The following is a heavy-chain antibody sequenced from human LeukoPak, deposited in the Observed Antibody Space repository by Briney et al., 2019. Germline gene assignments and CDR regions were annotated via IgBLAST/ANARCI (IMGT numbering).Heavy chain of an antibody. D-gene: IGHD5-18*01. CDR3: ARDVDTVMVTLFTPTYYYYGMDV. CDR1: GYTFTGYY. CDR2: INPNSGGT. J-gene: IGHJ6*02. Sequence: ASVKVSCKASGYTFTGYYMHWVRQAPGQGLEWMGWINPNSGGTNYAQKFQGRVTMTRDTSISTAYMELSRLRSDDTAVYYCARDVDTVMVTLFTPTYYYYGMDVWGQGTTVTVSS. V-gene: IGHV1-2*02.